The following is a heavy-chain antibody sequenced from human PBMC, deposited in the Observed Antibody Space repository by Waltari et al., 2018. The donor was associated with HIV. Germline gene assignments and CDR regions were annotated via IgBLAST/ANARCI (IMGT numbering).Heavy chain of an antibody. V-gene: IGHV1-3*04. CDR3: ARGGWELY. J-gene: IGHJ4*02. D-gene: IGHD1-26*01. CDR2: INTANGNT. CDR1: GHTFPSYA. Sequence: VQSVQSGAEVKKPGASVKISCKNSGHTFPSYAIHWVRQAPGQRLEWMGWINTANGNTEYSQTFQGRVTMTWDTSAGTVYMDLRSLRSEDTALYYCARGGWELYWGQGTLVTVSS.